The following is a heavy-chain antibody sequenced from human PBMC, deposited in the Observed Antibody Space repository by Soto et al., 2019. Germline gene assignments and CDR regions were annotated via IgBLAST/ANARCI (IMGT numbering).Heavy chain of an antibody. V-gene: IGHV1-69*01. CDR3: ARGAYDILTGTSYYYYYGMDV. CDR2: IIPIFGTA. D-gene: IGHD3-9*01. Sequence: QVQLVQSGAEVKKPGSSVKLSCKASGGTFSSYAISWVRQAPGQGLEWMGGIIPIFGTANYAQKFQGRVTITADESTSTAYVELSSLRSEDTAVYYCARGAYDILTGTSYYYYYGMDVWGQGTTVTVSS. J-gene: IGHJ6*02. CDR1: GGTFSSYA.